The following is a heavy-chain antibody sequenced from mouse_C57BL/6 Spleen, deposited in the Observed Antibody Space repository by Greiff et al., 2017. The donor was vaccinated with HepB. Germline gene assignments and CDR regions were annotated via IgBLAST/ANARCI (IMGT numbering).Heavy chain of an antibody. CDR1: GYTFTSYG. CDR2: IYPRSGNT. V-gene: IGHV1-81*01. CDR3: ADTRGCAY. Sequence: QVQLQQSGAELARPGASVKLSCKASGYTFTSYGISWVKQRTGQGLEWIGEIYPRSGNTYYNEKFKGKATLTADKSSSTAYMELRSLTSEDSAVYLCADTRGCAYWGKGTLVTVSA. J-gene: IGHJ3*01. D-gene: IGHD5-1-1*01.